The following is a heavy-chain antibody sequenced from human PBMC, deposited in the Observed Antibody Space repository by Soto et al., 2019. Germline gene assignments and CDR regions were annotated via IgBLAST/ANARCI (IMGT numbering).Heavy chain of an antibody. CDR2: INAGNGNT. D-gene: IGHD2-8*01. V-gene: IGHV1-3*01. J-gene: IGHJ4*02. Sequence: QVQLVQSGAEVKKPGASVKVSCKASGYTFTSYAMHWVRQAPGQRLEWMGWINAGNGNTKYSQKFQGRVTITRDTSASTAYMELSSLRYEDTDGYYCARGVLRVYAIRVPDYWGQGTLVTVS. CDR1: GYTFTSYA. CDR3: ARGVLRVYAIRVPDY.